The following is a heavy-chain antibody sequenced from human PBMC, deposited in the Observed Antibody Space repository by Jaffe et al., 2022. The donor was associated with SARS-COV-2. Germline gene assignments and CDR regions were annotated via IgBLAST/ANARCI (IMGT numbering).Heavy chain of an antibody. Sequence: EVQLVESGGGLIQPGGSLRLSCAASGLTVSSNYMSWVRQPPGKGLEWVSILYSGGNIYYADSVKGRFTISRDNSKNTVYLQMNSLRAEDTAVYYCARNRRGGGSGRGWFDPWGQGTLVTVSS. CDR2: LYSGGNI. CDR1: GLTVSSNY. V-gene: IGHV3-53*01. J-gene: IGHJ5*02. D-gene: IGHD3-10*01. CDR3: ARNRRGGGSGRGWFDP.